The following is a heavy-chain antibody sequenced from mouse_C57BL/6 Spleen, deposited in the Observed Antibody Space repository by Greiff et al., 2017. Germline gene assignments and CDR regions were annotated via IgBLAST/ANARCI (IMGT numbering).Heavy chain of an antibody. CDR2: IYPRDGST. CDR1: GYTFTSYD. Sequence: QVQLQQSGPELVKPGASVKLSCKASGYTFTSYDINWVKPRPGPGLEWIGWIYPRDGSTKYNEKFKGKATFTVDTSSSTAYMELHSLTSEDSAVYFCARRTGTNAMDYWGQGTSVTVSS. J-gene: IGHJ4*01. D-gene: IGHD4-1*01. CDR3: ARRTGTNAMDY. V-gene: IGHV1-85*01.